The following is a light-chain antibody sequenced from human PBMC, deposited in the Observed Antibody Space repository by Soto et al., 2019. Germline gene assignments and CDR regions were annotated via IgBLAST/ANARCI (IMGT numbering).Light chain of an antibody. V-gene: IGKV1-9*01. J-gene: IGKJ3*01. CDR2: GES. CDR1: QGMITY. Sequence: IPLTQSPSSLSASMGDRVTITCRASQGMITYLAWYQQKPGQAPKLLIDGESTLQGGVPSRFSGSGSGTDFTLTVGSLQPEDLATYYGQQLLTYPPTFGPGAKVDI. CDR3: QQLLTYPPT.